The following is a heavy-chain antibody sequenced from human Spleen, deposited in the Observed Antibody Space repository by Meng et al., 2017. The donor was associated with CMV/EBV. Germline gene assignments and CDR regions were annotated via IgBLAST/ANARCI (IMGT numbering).Heavy chain of an antibody. J-gene: IGHJ3*02. V-gene: IGHV3-15*01. Sequence: GGSLRLSCAASGFTFSNAWMSWVRQAPGKGLEWVGRIKSKTDGGTTDYAAPVKGRFTISRDDSKNTLYLQMNSLKTEDTAVYYCTTDPNYYDSSGYPKPFGVFDIWGQGTMVTVSS. D-gene: IGHD3-22*01. CDR2: IKSKTDGGTT. CDR1: GFTFSNAW. CDR3: TTDPNYYDSSGYPKPFGVFDI.